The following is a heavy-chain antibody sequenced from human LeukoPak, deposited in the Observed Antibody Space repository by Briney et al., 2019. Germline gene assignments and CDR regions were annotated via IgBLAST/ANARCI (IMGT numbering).Heavy chain of an antibody. V-gene: IGHV1-18*01. Sequence: GASVKVSCKASGYTFTSYGISWVRQAPGQGLEWMGWISAYNGYTKYAEKLQGRVTMTTDTSTSTAYMELRSLKSDDTAVYYWARAKYDSSGYYWFDPWGQGTLVTVSS. CDR1: GYTFTSYG. CDR3: ARAKYDSSGYYWFDP. J-gene: IGHJ5*02. CDR2: ISAYNGYT. D-gene: IGHD3-22*01.